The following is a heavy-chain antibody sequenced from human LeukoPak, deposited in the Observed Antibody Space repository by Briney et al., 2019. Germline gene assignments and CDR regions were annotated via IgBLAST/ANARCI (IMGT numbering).Heavy chain of an antibody. CDR1: SNSLSSYY. CDR2: IYYSGST. Sequence: PSETLSLTCTVSSNSLSSYYWSWIRQPPGKGLEWIGYIYYSGSTNYNPSLKSRVTISVDTSKNQFSLKLSSVTAADTAVYYCARSTRAGLALWYYYGMDVWGQGTTVTVSS. V-gene: IGHV4-59*01. CDR3: ARSTRAGLALWYYYGMDV. J-gene: IGHJ6*02. D-gene: IGHD6-19*01.